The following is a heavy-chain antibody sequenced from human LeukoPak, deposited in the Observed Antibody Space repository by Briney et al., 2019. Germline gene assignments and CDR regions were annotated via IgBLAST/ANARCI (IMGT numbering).Heavy chain of an antibody. CDR1: AFTSRNYA. CDR2: ISGSGGNT. Sequence: PGGSLRLSCEASAFTSRNYAMNWVRQAPGKGLEWVSAISGSGGNTYYADSVKGRFTISRDNSKNTLYLQMNNLRAEDTALYYCAKDVVPYMYYGAVDYWGQGTLVTVSS. J-gene: IGHJ4*02. V-gene: IGHV3-23*01. CDR3: AKDVVPYMYYGAVDY. D-gene: IGHD2-8*01.